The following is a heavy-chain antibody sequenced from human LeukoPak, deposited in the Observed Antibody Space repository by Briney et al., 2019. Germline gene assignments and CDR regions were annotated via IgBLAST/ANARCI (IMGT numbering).Heavy chain of an antibody. D-gene: IGHD3-22*01. CDR2: INSDGSST. V-gene: IGHV3-74*01. J-gene: IGHJ4*02. Sequence: GGSLRLSCAASGFTFSRHWMHWVRQAPGKGLVWVSRINSDGSSTSYADSVKGRFTISRDNAKNSLYLQMNSLRAEDTAVYYCARGAYYYEDWGQGTLVTVSS. CDR1: GFTFSRHW. CDR3: ARGAYYYED.